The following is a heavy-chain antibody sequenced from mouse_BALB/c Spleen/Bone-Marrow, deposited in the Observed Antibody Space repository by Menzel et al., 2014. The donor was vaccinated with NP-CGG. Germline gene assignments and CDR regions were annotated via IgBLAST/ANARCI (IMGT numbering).Heavy chain of an antibody. CDR2: IYPGSGST. CDR3: ARCGGLRDFDY. CDR1: GYTFTDYV. D-gene: IGHD2-4*01. V-gene: IGHV1-77*01. Sequence: QVQLQQSGPELVKPGASVKMSCKASGYTFTDYVISWVKQRTGQGLEWIGEIYPGSGSTYYNEKFKGKATLTADKSSNSADFQLSSLASEESAVYCCARCGGLRDFDYWGQGTTLTVSS. J-gene: IGHJ2*01.